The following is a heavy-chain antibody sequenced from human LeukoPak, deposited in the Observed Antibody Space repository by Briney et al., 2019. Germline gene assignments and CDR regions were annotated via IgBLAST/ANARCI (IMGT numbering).Heavy chain of an antibody. D-gene: IGHD3-10*01. Sequence: PGGSLRLSCAASGFTFSSYDMHWVRQAPGKGLEWVSYISSRVNTIYYADSVKGRFTISRDNAKNSLYLQMNSLRVEDTAVYYCARDRAGSAPYYYGMDVWGQGTTVTVSS. CDR3: ARDRAGSAPYYYGMDV. V-gene: IGHV3-48*03. J-gene: IGHJ6*02. CDR1: GFTFSSYD. CDR2: ISSRVNTI.